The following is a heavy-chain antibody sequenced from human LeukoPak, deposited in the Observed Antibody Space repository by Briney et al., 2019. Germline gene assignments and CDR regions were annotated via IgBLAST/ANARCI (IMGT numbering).Heavy chain of an antibody. D-gene: IGHD2-2*01. CDR3: VSFYETY. CDR1: GNYW. J-gene: IGHJ4*02. CDR2: INSDGSWT. V-gene: IGHV3-74*01. Sequence: GGSLRLSCAASGNYWMHWVRQAPGKGLVWVSHINSDGSWTGYADSVKGRFAISKDNAKNTVYLQMNNLRAEDTAVYYCVSFYETYWGRGTLVTVSS.